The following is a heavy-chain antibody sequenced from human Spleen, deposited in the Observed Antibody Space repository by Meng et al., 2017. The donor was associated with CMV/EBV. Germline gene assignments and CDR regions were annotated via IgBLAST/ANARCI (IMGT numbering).Heavy chain of an antibody. CDR3: ASRGGRYCSSTSCQGAFDI. CDR2: ISSTSFYI. V-gene: IGHV3-21*06. Sequence: GESLKISCAASGFTFSSYSMNWVRQAPGKGLEWVSSISSTSFYIYYADSVKGRFTISRDNAKNSLYLQMNSLRAEDTAVYYCASRGGRYCSSTSCQGAFDIWGQGTMVTVSS. D-gene: IGHD2-2*01. J-gene: IGHJ3*02. CDR1: GFTFSSYS.